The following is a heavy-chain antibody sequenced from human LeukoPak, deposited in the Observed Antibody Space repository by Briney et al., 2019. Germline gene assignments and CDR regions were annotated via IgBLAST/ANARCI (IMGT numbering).Heavy chain of an antibody. CDR1: GFTFSSYW. CDR3: ARVAPSWTSYYYYMDV. V-gene: IGHV3-7*03. Sequence: GGSLRLSCAASGFTFSSYWMSWVRQASGKGLEWEANIKQDGSEKYYVDSVKGRFTISRDNAKNTLYLQMNSLRSEDTAVYYCARVAPSWTSYYYYMDVWGKGTTVTISS. J-gene: IGHJ6*03. D-gene: IGHD3/OR15-3a*01. CDR2: IKQDGSEK.